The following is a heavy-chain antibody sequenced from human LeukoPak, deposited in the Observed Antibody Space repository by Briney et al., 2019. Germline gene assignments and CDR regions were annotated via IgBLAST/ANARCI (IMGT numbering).Heavy chain of an antibody. Sequence: SDTLSLTCTVSGDSVSGYYGSCIRQPPGKGLEWIGYFYTSANTNYNPSLKSRVTMSVDTSKNQFSLKLTSVTAADTAVYYCARGLRDEERHYGYYYMDVWGKGTTVTVSS. CDR3: ARGLRDEERHYGYYYMDV. CDR2: FYTSANT. J-gene: IGHJ6*03. D-gene: IGHD3-22*01. V-gene: IGHV4-4*09. CDR1: GDSVSGYY.